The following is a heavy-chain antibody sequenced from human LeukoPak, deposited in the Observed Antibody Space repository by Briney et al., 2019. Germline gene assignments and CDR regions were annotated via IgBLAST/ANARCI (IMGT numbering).Heavy chain of an antibody. Sequence: SVKVSCKASGGTFSSYAISWVRQAPGQGLEWMGGIIPIFGTANYAQKFQGRVTITTDESTSTAYMELSSLRSEDTAVYYCARDPRTGYCSSTSCSRPLGYWGQGTLVAVSS. CDR2: IIPIFGTA. D-gene: IGHD2-2*03. J-gene: IGHJ4*02. CDR3: ARDPRTGYCSSTSCSRPLGY. V-gene: IGHV1-69*05. CDR1: GGTFSSYA.